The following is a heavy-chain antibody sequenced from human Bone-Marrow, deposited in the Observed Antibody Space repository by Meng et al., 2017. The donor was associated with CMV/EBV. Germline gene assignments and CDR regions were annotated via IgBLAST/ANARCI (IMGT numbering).Heavy chain of an antibody. CDR1: GYTFTSYY. CDR3: ARPRVAGTAHFDS. V-gene: IGHV1-2*02. D-gene: IGHD6-19*01. CDR2: VNPNSGGT. Sequence: SVKVSCKASGYTFTSYYMHWVRQAPRQGLEWMGWVNPNSGGTNYAQKFQGRVTMTRGTSISTAYMELNRLTSDDTAVYYCARPRVAGTAHFDSWGQGTLVTVSS. J-gene: IGHJ4*02.